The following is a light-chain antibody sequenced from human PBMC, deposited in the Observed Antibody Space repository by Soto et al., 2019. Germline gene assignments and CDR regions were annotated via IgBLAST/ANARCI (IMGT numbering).Light chain of an antibody. CDR1: SSNIGAGYD. CDR2: GNS. J-gene: IGLJ2*01. CDR3: QSYDSSLSAYVV. V-gene: IGLV1-40*01. Sequence: QSVLTQPPSVSGAPGQRVTISCTGSSSNIGAGYDVHWYPQLPGTAPKLLISGNSNRPSGVPDRFSGSKSGTSASLAITGLQAEDEADYYCQSYDSSLSAYVVFGGGTKLTVL.